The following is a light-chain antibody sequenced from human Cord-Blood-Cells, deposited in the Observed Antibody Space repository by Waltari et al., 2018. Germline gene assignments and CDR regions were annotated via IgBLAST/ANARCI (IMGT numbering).Light chain of an antibody. J-gene: IGLJ3*02. CDR1: NIVSKS. CDR2: DDS. Sequence: SYVLTQPPSASVAPGKTARITCGGNNIVSKSVNSYQERPGQAPVLGGYDDSDRPSAIPERFAGSNSGNTATLTISRVEAGDEADYYCQVWDSSSDHWVFGGGTKLTVL. CDR3: QVWDSSSDHWV. V-gene: IGLV3-21*03.